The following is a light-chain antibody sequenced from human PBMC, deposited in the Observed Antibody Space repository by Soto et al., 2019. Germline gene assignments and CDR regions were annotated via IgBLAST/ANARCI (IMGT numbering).Light chain of an antibody. CDR2: DVS. J-gene: IGKJ5*01. CDR1: QDIRGA. V-gene: IGKV1-13*02. Sequence: AIQLTQSPSSLSASVGDRVTITCRASQDIRGALAWYQQKPGKAPKILLYDVSTLESGVPSRFSGSGSGTDFTLTISSLQPVDFAAYYCLQFNSYPITFGQGTRLEIK. CDR3: LQFNSYPIT.